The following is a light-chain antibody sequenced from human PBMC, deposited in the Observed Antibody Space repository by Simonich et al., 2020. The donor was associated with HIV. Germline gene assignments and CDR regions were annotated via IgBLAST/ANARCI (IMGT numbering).Light chain of an antibody. CDR3: QQYGSSPT. CDR2: DAS. J-gene: IGKJ1*01. V-gene: IGKV3D-20*01. CDR1: QSVSSSY. Sequence: EIVLTQSPGTLSLSPGERAPLSCRASQSVSSSYLAWYQQKPGLAPRLLIYDASSRATGIPDRFSGSGSGTDFTLTISRLEPEDFAVYYCQQYGSSPTFGQGTKVEIK.